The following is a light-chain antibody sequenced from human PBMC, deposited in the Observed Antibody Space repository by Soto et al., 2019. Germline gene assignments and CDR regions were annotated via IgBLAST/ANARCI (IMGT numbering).Light chain of an antibody. V-gene: IGKV3-15*01. Sequence: EIVMTQSPATLSVSPGERATLSCRASQSVNSRLAWYQQKPGQTPRLLIYDASTRATGIPTRLSGSGSGTDFTLTISSLQSEDFAVYYCQQYGSSPRTFGQGTKVDIX. CDR1: QSVNSR. CDR2: DAS. J-gene: IGKJ1*01. CDR3: QQYGSSPRT.